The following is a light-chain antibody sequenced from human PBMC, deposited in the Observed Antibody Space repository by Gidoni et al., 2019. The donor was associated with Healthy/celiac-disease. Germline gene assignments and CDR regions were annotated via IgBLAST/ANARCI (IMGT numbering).Light chain of an antibody. J-gene: IGKJ3*01. Sequence: DIQMTQSPSSLSASVGDRVTITCRASQSISSYLNWYQQKPGKAPKLLIYAASSLQSGVPSRFSGTGTESNFTLTSLSLQAEDFATYYCQQSYSTPTFGPGTKVDIK. CDR1: QSISSY. V-gene: IGKV1-39*01. CDR2: AAS. CDR3: QQSYSTPT.